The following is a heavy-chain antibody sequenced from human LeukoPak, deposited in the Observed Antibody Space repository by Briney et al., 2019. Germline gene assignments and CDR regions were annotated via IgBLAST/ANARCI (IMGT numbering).Heavy chain of an antibody. Sequence: GSSLRLSCTASGFTFSSHGMHWVRQAPGKGLEWVTVIWYDGSNKYYSDSVKGRFTISRDNSKNTLYLKMPSLSAEDTAVYYWARGSGNLYNWFDPWGQGTLVTVSS. D-gene: IGHD3-10*01. CDR3: ARGSGNLYNWFDP. CDR1: GFTFSSHG. J-gene: IGHJ5*02. V-gene: IGHV3-33*01. CDR2: IWYDGSNK.